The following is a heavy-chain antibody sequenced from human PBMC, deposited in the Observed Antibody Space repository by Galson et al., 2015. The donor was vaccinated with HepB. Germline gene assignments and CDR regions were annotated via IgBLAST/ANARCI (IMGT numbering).Heavy chain of an antibody. D-gene: IGHD1-26*01. CDR2: ISYDGSNK. CDR3: ARENSGTYYGYFDY. CDR1: GFTFSHYA. Sequence: SLRLSCAASGFTFSHYAMHWVRQAPGKGLEWVATISYDGSNKYYADPVRGRSTISRDNSKNTVSLQMNSLSPEATAVYYCARENSGTYYGYFDYWGQGTLVTVSS. J-gene: IGHJ4*02. V-gene: IGHV3-30-3*01.